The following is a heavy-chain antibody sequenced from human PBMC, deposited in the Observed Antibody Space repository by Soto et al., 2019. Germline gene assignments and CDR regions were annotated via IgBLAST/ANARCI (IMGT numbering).Heavy chain of an antibody. Sequence: GESLKISCKGSGYSFTSYWISWVRQMPGKGLEWMGRIDPSDSYTNYSPSFQGHVTISADKSISTAYLQWSSLKASDTAMYYCARLPAMVTYYYYGMDVWGQGXTVTVYS. D-gene: IGHD5-18*01. CDR2: IDPSDSYT. J-gene: IGHJ6*02. V-gene: IGHV5-10-1*01. CDR3: ARLPAMVTYYYYGMDV. CDR1: GYSFTSYW.